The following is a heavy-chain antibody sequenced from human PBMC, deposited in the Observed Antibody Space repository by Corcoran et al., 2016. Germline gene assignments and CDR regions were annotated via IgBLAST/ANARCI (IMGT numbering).Heavy chain of an antibody. CDR2: TYYRSKWYH. D-gene: IGHD6-6*01. CDR1: GDSVSSNSAT. J-gene: IGHJ6*02. Sequence: QVQLQQSGPGLVKPSQTLSLACAISGDSVSSNSATWNWIRQSPSRGLEWLGRTYYRSKWYHDYAVSVKSRMTINPDTSKNQFSLQLNSVPPEDPAVYYCVREGETRRYGMDVWGQGTTVTVSS. CDR3: VREGETRRYGMDV. V-gene: IGHV6-1*01.